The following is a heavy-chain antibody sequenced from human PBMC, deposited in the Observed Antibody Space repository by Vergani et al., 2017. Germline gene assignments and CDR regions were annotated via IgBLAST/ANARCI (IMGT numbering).Heavy chain of an antibody. V-gene: IGHV5-10-1*01. J-gene: IGHJ6*02. CDR1: GYSFTSYW. Sequence: VQLVQSGAEVKKPGESLRISCKGSGYSFTSYWISWVRQMPGKGLEWMGRIDPSDSYTNYSPSFQGHVTISADKSISTAYLPWSRLKASDTAMYYCARTFKSCTSPLLTWMNYGMDVWGQGTTVTVSS. D-gene: IGHD2-8*01. CDR3: ARTFKSCTSPLLTWMNYGMDV. CDR2: IDPSDSYT.